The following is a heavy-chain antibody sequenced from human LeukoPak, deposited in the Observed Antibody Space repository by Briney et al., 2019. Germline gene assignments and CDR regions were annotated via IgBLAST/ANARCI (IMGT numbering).Heavy chain of an antibody. V-gene: IGHV3-74*01. CDR3: ARVLSGSWDWFDP. CDR2: INPDGSTT. CDR1: GFTFSRYW. Sequence: GESLRLSCAASGFTFSRYWIHWVRQAPGKGLEWVSRINPDGSTTTYADSVKGRFTISRDNVKNTVYLQMNSLRVEDTAVYYCARVLSGSWDWFDPWGQGTLVTVSS. D-gene: IGHD3-22*01. J-gene: IGHJ5*02.